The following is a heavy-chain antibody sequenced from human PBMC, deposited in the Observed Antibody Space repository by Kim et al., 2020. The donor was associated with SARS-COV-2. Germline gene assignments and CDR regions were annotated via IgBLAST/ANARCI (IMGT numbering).Heavy chain of an antibody. Sequence: GGSLRLSCAASGFTFSSYAMHWVRQAPGKGLEWVAVISYDGSNKYYADSVKGRFTVSRDNSKNTLYLQMNSLRAEDTAVYYCTRDLTYIDYSSSSPFSDYYYSYGMDVWGQGTTVTVSS. CDR2: ISYDGSNK. CDR1: GFTFSSYA. CDR3: TRDLTYIDYSSSSPFSDYYYSYGMDV. V-gene: IGHV3-30-3*01. D-gene: IGHD6-6*01. J-gene: IGHJ6*02.